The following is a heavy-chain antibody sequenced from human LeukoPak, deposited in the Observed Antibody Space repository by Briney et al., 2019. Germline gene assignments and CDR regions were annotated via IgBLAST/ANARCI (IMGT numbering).Heavy chain of an antibody. CDR2: IIPILGIA. CDR3: ARGEGDILTGPPGG. J-gene: IGHJ4*02. D-gene: IGHD3-9*01. V-gene: IGHV1-69*04. CDR1: GGTFSSYA. Sequence: SVKVSCKASGGTFSSYAISWVRQAPGQGLEWMGRIIPILGIANYAQKFQGRVTITADKSTSTAYIELSSLRSEDTAVYYCARGEGDILTGPPGGWGQGTLVTVSS.